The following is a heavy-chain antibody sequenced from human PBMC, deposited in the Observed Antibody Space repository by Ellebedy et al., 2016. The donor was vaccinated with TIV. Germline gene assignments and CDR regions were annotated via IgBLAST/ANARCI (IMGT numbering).Heavy chain of an antibody. CDR3: ARGNEGGVRGVIITTYYYYYYGMDV. Sequence: PGGSLRLSCAASEFTVSSNYMSRVRQAPGKGLEWVSGIYSGGSTHYADSVKGRFTISRDNSKNSLYLQMNRLRAEDTAVYYCARGNEGGVRGVIITTYYYYYYGMDVWGQGTTVTVSS. V-gene: IGHV3-66*01. CDR1: EFTVSSNY. CDR2: IYSGGST. D-gene: IGHD3-10*01. J-gene: IGHJ6*02.